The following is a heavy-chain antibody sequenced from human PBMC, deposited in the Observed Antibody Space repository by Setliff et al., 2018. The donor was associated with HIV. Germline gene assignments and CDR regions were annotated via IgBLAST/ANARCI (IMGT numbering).Heavy chain of an antibody. CDR2: IYTSGNSRYT. CDR3: AREREAWSAYDS. Sequence: SETLSLTCTVSGASVTNVLYYWSWLRQPAGKGLELIGHIYTSGNSRYTNYNSSLESRDAISLDTSSNQFSLKLSSVTAADTAVYHCAREREAWSAYDSWCQGTLVSVS. CDR1: GASVTNVLYY. V-gene: IGHV4-61*09. J-gene: IGHJ5*02. D-gene: IGHD3-3*01.